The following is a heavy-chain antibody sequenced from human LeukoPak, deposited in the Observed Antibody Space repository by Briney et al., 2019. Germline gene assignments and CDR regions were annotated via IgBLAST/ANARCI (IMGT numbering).Heavy chain of an antibody. CDR2: IIPIFGTA. CDR1: GGTFSSYA. D-gene: IGHD3-3*01. V-gene: IGHV1-69*01. CDR3: ARDNDFWSGYYSGAPNHYYYYMDV. J-gene: IGHJ6*03. Sequence: GASVKVSCKASGGTFSSYAISWVRQAPGQGLEWMGGIIPIFGTANYAQKFQGRVTITADESTSTAYMELSSLRSGDTAVYYCARDNDFWSGYYSGAPNHYYYYMDVWGKGTTVTVSS.